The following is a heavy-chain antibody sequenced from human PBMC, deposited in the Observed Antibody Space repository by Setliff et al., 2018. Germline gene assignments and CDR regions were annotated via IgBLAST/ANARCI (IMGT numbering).Heavy chain of an antibody. CDR1: GDSIRSSSFY. CDR3: ARESYYGSGYNY. CDR2: IYYSGST. D-gene: IGHD3-10*01. J-gene: IGHJ4*02. V-gene: IGHV4-39*07. Sequence: PSETLSLTCTVSGDSIRSSSFYWGWIRQPPEKGLEWIGSIYYSGSTYYNPSLKRRVTISVDTSKNKFSLKLSSVTAADTAVYYCARESYYGSGYNYWGQGTLVTVSS.